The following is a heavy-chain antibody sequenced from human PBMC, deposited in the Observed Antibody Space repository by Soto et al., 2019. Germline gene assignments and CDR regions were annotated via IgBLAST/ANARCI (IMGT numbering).Heavy chain of an antibody. D-gene: IGHD2-15*01. CDR2: ISGSGGST. CDR3: ARAHEVAWFDS. J-gene: IGHJ5*01. Sequence: EVQILESGGGLVQPGGSLRLSCAASGFTFDNCAMSWVRQAPGKGLEWILGISGSGGSTYYADSVKGRFTISRDNSKNTVYLQMNSLRADDTATYYCARAHEVAWFDSWGLGTLVTVTS. CDR1: GFTFDNCA. V-gene: IGHV3-23*01.